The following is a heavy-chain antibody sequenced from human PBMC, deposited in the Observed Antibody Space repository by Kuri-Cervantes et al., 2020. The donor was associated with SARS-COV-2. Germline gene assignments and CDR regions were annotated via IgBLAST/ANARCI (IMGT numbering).Heavy chain of an antibody. CDR2: ISYDGSNK. D-gene: IGHD3-22*01. Sequence: GESLKISCAASRFTFSSYAMHWVRQAPGKGLEWVAVISYDGSNKYYADSVKGRFTISRDNSKNTLYLQMNSLRAEDTAVYYCARDGYDSSGYYLDYWGQGTLVTVSS. CDR1: RFTFSSYA. J-gene: IGHJ4*02. CDR3: ARDGYDSSGYYLDY. V-gene: IGHV3-30-3*01.